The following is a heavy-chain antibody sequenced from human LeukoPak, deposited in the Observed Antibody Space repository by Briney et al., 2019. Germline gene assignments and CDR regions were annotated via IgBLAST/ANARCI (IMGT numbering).Heavy chain of an antibody. J-gene: IGHJ4*02. CDR3: AKWERGFFDY. D-gene: IGHD1-26*01. V-gene: IGHV3-23*01. CDR1: GFTLCTFA. CDR2: ISGSGGST. Sequence: GGALRISCAAPGFTLCTFAKSWVRQAPGEGLGGVSAISGSGGSTYYADSVKGRFTISRDNSKNTLYLQMNSLRAEDTAVYYCAKWERGFFDYWGQGTLVTVSS.